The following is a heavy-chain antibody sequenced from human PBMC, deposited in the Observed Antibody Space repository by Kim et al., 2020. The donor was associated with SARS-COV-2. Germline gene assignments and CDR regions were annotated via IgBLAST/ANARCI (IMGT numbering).Heavy chain of an antibody. V-gene: IGHV4-39*01. Sequence: SETLSLTCTVSGGSISSSDYYWGWIRQPPGKGLEWIGSIYYTGPTYYNPSLKSRVTISVDTSKNQFSLKLSSVTDATVYYCARHGCTGGVCYFDPWGQGTLVTVSS. J-gene: IGHJ5*02. CDR2: IYYTGPT. CDR1: GGSISSSDYY. D-gene: IGHD2-8*02. CDR3: ARHGCTGGVCYFDP.